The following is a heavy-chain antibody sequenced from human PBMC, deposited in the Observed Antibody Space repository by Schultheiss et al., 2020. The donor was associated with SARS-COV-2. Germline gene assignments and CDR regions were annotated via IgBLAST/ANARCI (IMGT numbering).Heavy chain of an antibody. CDR3: ARVHGGYYYYYGMDV. Sequence: GGSLRLSCAASGFTFSTFAMHWVRQAPGKGLEWLTLISYDSTNIHYADSVKGRFTISRDNSKNTLYLQMNSLRAEDTAVYYCARVHGGYYYYYGMDVWGQGTTVTVSS. V-gene: IGHV3-30-3*01. CDR2: ISYDSTNI. CDR1: GFTFSTFA. D-gene: IGHD3-16*01. J-gene: IGHJ6*02.